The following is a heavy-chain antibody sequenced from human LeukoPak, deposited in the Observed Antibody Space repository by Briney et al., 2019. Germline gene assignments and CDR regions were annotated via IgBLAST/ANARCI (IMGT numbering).Heavy chain of an antibody. J-gene: IGHJ4*02. Sequence: SETLSLTCTVSGGSISSSSYYWGWIRQPPGKGLEWIGSIYYSGSTYYNPSLKSRVTISVDTSKNQFSLKLSSVTAADTAVYYCARLGKGIAAAGTIDYWDQGTLVTVSS. V-gene: IGHV4-39*01. CDR3: ARLGKGIAAAGTIDY. CDR2: IYYSGST. D-gene: IGHD6-13*01. CDR1: GGSISSSSYY.